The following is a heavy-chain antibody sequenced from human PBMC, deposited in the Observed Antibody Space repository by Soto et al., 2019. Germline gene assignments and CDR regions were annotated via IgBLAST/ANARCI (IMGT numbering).Heavy chain of an antibody. D-gene: IGHD5-18*01. Sequence: GASVKVSCKASGGTFSSYAISWVRQAPGQGLEWMGGIIPIFGTANYAQKFQGRVTITADESTSTAYMELSSLRSEDTAVYYCASTVKGSWIQLWLDYWGQGTLVTVSS. V-gene: IGHV1-69*13. CDR3: ASTVKGSWIQLWLDY. CDR1: GGTFSSYA. CDR2: IIPIFGTA. J-gene: IGHJ4*02.